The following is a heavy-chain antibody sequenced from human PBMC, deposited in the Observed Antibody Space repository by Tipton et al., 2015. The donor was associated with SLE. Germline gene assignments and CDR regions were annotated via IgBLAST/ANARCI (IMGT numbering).Heavy chain of an antibody. CDR3: AEDGPSGGFGSY. V-gene: IGHV3-21*01. D-gene: IGHD1-26*01. CDR1: GFTFSSYW. CDR2: ISSSSSYI. J-gene: IGHJ4*02. Sequence: SLRLSCAASGFTFSSYWMSWVRQAPGKGLEWVSSISSSSSYIYYADSVKGRFTISRDNAKNSLYLQMNSLRAEDTAVYYCAEDGPSGGFGSYSGQGTLVTVSS.